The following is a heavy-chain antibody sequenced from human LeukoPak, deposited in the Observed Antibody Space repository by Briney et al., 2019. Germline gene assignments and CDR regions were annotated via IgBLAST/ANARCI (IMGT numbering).Heavy chain of an antibody. CDR1: GYTFTSYY. CDR3: AREGTGYSSGWYKGGFGY. V-gene: IGHV1-69*05. CDR2: IIPIFGTA. Sequence: ASVTVSCTASGYTFTSYYMHWVRQAPGQGLEWMGGIIPIFGTANYAQKFQGRVTITTDESTSTAYMELSSLRSEDTAVYYCAREGTGYSSGWYKGGFGYWGQGTLVTVSS. J-gene: IGHJ4*02. D-gene: IGHD6-19*01.